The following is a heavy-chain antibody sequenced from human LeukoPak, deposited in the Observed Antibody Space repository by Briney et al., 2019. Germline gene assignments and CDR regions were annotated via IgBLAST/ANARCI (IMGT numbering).Heavy chain of an antibody. D-gene: IGHD4-17*01. CDR1: AGTFSSYA. J-gene: IGHJ4*02. Sequence: SVKVSCKASAGTFSSYAISWVRQAPGQGLEWMGRIIPILGIANYAQKFQGRVTITADKSTSTAYMELSSLRSEDTAVYYCARTTVATPTVGYFDYWGQGTLVTVSS. V-gene: IGHV1-69*04. CDR3: ARTTVATPTVGYFDY. CDR2: IIPILGIA.